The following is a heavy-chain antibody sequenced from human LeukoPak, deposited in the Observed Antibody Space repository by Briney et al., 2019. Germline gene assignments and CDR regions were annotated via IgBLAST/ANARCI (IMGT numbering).Heavy chain of an antibody. V-gene: IGHV3-48*03. CDR1: GFTFSSYE. Sequence: GGSLRLSCAASGFTFSSYEMNWVRQAPGKGLEWVSYISSSGSTIYYADSVKGRFTISRDNAKNSLYLQMNSLRAEDTALYYCARDYDFWSGYSYYYMDVWGKGTTVTVSS. J-gene: IGHJ6*03. CDR3: ARDYDFWSGYSYYYMDV. D-gene: IGHD3-3*01. CDR2: ISSSGSTI.